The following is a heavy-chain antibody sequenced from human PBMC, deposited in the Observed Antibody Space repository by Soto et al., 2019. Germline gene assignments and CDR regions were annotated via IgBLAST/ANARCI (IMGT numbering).Heavy chain of an antibody. D-gene: IGHD2-15*01. CDR3: ARDHSGRNTRAFDP. Sequence: SETLSLTCTVSGDFISYYSWAWIRQSAGKGLEWIGRVYSTGTIFYNPSLKSRATMSVDTSKNQFSLKLTSGNAADTAVDYCARDHSGRNTRAFDPWGQGTLVTVFS. CDR1: GDFISYYS. J-gene: IGHJ5*02. CDR2: VYSTGTI. V-gene: IGHV4-4*07.